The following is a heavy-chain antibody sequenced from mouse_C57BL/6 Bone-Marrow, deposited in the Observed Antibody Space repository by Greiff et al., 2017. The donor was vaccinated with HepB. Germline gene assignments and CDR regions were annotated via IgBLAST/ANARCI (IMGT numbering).Heavy chain of an antibody. CDR1: GYAFSSSW. J-gene: IGHJ1*03. V-gene: IGHV1-82*01. CDR3: ARCLYYYGSSYDWYFDV. D-gene: IGHD1-1*01. Sequence: VQRVESGPELVKPGASVKISCKASGYAFSSSWMNWVKQRPGKGLEWIGRIYPGDGDTNYNGKFKGKATLTADKSSSTAYMQLSSLTSEDSAVYFCARCLYYYGSSYDWYFDVWGTGTTVTVSS. CDR2: IYPGDGDT.